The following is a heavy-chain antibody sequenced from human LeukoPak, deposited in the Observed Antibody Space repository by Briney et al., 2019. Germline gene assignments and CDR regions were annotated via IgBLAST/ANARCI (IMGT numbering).Heavy chain of an antibody. CDR2: IYSGGTT. CDR3: ARHSRNCSGGYCYLYY. J-gene: IGHJ4*02. V-gene: IGHV4-39*01. Sequence: PSETLSLTCAVSGGSISSDSYYWGWIRQPPGKGREWFGSIYSGGTTYYNPSLKSRVTISVDTSKNQFSLKLTSVTAADAAAYYCARHSRNCSGGYCYLYYWGQGTLVTVSS. CDR1: GGSISSDSYY. D-gene: IGHD2-15*01.